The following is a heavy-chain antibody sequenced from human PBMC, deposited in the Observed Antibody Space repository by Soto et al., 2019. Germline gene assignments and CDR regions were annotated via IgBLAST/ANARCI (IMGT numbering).Heavy chain of an antibody. D-gene: IGHD2-15*01. V-gene: IGHV5-10-1*01. Sequence: VESLKISCLGSGFSFTRYWLACFPLVAGEGLEWMGRTDPGGSSTIYSPSFQGHVTISNDKSFTTAYLQWDSLQASDTATYYCASQGKIVPNAIDILSMGVWGQGTTVTVSS. CDR3: ASQGKIVPNAIDILSMGV. CDR1: GFSFTRYW. CDR2: TDPGGSST. J-gene: IGHJ6*02.